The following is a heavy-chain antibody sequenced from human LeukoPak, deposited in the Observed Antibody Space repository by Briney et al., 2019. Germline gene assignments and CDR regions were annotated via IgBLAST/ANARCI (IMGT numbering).Heavy chain of an antibody. D-gene: IGHD6-13*01. Sequence: GGSLRLSCAGSEFTFSSYGMHWVRQAPGKGLEWVAVISYDGSNKYYADSVKGRFTISRDNSKNTLYLQMNSLRAEDTAVYYCAKDKSSYSSTWYGGSDYWGQGTLVTVSS. CDR1: EFTFSSYG. CDR2: ISYDGSNK. J-gene: IGHJ4*02. V-gene: IGHV3-30*18. CDR3: AKDKSSYSSTWYGGSDY.